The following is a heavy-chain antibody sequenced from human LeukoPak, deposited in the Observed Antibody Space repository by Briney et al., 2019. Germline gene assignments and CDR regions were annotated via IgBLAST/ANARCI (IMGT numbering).Heavy chain of an antibody. CDR3: ARMMAGRGFDY. CDR2: ISSSGSSI. V-gene: IGHV3-48*03. CDR1: GFTFSSYE. J-gene: IGHJ4*02. D-gene: IGHD5-24*01. Sequence: AGGSLRLSCAASGFTFSSYEMNWLRQAPGKGLEWVSYISSSGSSIYYADSVKGRFTISRDNAKNSLYLQMNSLRAEDTAVYYCARMMAGRGFDYWGQGTLVTVSS.